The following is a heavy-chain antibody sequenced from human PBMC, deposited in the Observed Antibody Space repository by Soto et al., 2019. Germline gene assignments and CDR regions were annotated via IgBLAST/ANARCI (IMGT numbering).Heavy chain of an antibody. D-gene: IGHD5-12*01. CDR3: TRVSGRMVATDLYYFDY. CDR2: IRSKAYGGTT. Sequence: GGSLRLSXTASGFTFGDYAMSWFRQAPGKGLEWVGFIRSKAYGGTTEYAASVKGRFTISRDDSKSIAYLQMNSLKTEDTAVYYCTRVSGRMVATDLYYFDYWGQGTLVT. V-gene: IGHV3-49*03. CDR1: GFTFGDYA. J-gene: IGHJ4*02.